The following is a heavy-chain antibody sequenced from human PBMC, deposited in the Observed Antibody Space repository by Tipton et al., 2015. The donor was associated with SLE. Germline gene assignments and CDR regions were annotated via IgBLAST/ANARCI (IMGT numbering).Heavy chain of an antibody. D-gene: IGHD6-13*01. V-gene: IGHV1-18*01. J-gene: IGHJ5*02. CDR3: ARGSPVEQQLGGGRFDP. Sequence: QVQLVQSGAEVKKPGASVKVSCKASGYTFTTYGFSWVRQAPGQGLEWMGWISAYNGNTNYAQKLQGRVTMTTDTSTSTAYMELRSLRSDDTAVYYCARGSPVEQQLGGGRFDPWGQGTLVTVSS. CDR2: ISAYNGNT. CDR1: GYTFTTYG.